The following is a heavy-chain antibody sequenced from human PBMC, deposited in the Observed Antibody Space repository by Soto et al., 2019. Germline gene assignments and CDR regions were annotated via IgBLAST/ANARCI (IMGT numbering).Heavy chain of an antibody. CDR2: ISSSSSTI. D-gene: IGHD6-13*01. Sequence: EVQLVESGGGLVQPGGSLRLSCAASGFTFSSYSMNWVRQAPGKGLEWVSYISSSSSTIYYADSVKGRFTISRDNAKNSLYLQMNSLRDEDTAVYYCARDLTDSSSWSSRLDWFDPWGQGTLVTVSS. V-gene: IGHV3-48*02. CDR3: ARDLTDSSSWSSRLDWFDP. CDR1: GFTFSSYS. J-gene: IGHJ5*02.